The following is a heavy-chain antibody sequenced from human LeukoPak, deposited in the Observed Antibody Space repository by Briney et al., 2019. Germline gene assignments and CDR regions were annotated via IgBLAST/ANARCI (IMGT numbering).Heavy chain of an antibody. CDR3: GREGYTSGYAGAFDT. J-gene: IGHJ3*02. V-gene: IGHV3-23*01. D-gene: IGHD2-2*01. CDR1: GSTLRNNI. Sequence: GGSLRLSCTASGSTLRNNIMTWVRQAPGKGLEWVYSLSFIDDSTYYADSVKGRFTISRDTSKNTLFLQMNSLRAEDTGVYYCGREGYTSGYAGAFDTWGQGTMVTVSS. CDR2: LSFIDDST.